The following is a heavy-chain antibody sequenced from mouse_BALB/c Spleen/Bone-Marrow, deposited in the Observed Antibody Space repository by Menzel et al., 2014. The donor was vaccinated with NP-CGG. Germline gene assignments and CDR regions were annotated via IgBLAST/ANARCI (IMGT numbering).Heavy chain of an antibody. Sequence: EVQRVESGGNLVKPGGSLKLSCAASGFTFSDYYMYWVRQTPEKRLEWVATISDGGSYTYYPDSVKGRFTISRDNAKNSLYLQMNSLKSEDSAMYYCARGGAHYYGRGFTYWGQGTLVTVSA. V-gene: IGHV5-4*02. CDR2: ISDGGSYT. CDR1: GFTFSDYY. J-gene: IGHJ3*01. CDR3: ARGGAHYYGRGFTY. D-gene: IGHD1-2*01.